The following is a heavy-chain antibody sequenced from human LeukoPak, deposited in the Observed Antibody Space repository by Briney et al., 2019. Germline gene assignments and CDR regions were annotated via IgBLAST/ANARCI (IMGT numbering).Heavy chain of an antibody. V-gene: IGHV3-30*03. Sequence: GGSLRLSCAASGFTFTSYGMHWVRQAPGKGLEWVALITYDGYYKYYSDSVKGRFTISSDTSKNTLYLQMNSLRAEDTAVFYCARDLSPVVRASPMGYWGQGTLVTVSS. D-gene: IGHD3-10*01. CDR3: ARDLSPVVRASPMGY. CDR2: ITYDGYYK. J-gene: IGHJ4*02. CDR1: GFTFTSYG.